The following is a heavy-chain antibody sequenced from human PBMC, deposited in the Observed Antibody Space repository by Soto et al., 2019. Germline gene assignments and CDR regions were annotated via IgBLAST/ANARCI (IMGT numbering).Heavy chain of an antibody. V-gene: IGHV3-21*01. CDR1: GFTFSNYN. CDR2: ISGTSFYI. J-gene: IGHJ5*02. CDR3: AREGALKPFSS. Sequence: PGGSLRLSCVASGFTFSNYNMNWVRQAPGKGLEWVSHISGTSFYIHYADSVKGRFTISRDNAKNSVYLQMDSLRVEDTAVYYCAREGALKPFSSWGQGTLVTVSS.